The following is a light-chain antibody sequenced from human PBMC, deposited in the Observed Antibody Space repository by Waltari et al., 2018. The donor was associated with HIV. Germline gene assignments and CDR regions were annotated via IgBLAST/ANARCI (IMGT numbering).Light chain of an antibody. CDR2: GVN. Sequence: QSALTQPRSVSGSPGQSVTISCTGTSRYVNNYNYVSWYQHHPGEAPKLVIFGVNKRPSGCPDRFSGSNSGNTASLTIAGLQAEDEGHYYCCSYAGSNIHWVFGGGTKLTVL. CDR3: CSYAGSNIHWV. J-gene: IGLJ3*02. CDR1: SRYVNNYNY. V-gene: IGLV2-11*01.